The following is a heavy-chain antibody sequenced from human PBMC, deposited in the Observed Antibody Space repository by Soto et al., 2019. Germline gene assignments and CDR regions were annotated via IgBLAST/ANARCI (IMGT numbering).Heavy chain of an antibody. CDR2: IIPILNTA. CDR3: ARVDYDSTYGFYYYGLDV. J-gene: IGHJ6*02. V-gene: IGHV1-69*01. Sequence: QVHLVQSGAEVKKPGSSVRVSCKTSGGTFSSYSFTWVRQAPGQGLEWMGEIIPILNTANFAQKFQSSVTTTADEPTSTVYMDLSSLSPDDTAVYYCARVDYDSTYGFYYYGLDVGGQGTTVTVSS. CDR1: GGTFSSYS. D-gene: IGHD3-10*01.